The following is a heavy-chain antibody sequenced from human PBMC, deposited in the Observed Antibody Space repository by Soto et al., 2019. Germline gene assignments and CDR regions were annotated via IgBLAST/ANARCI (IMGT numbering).Heavy chain of an antibody. CDR1: GGSISSYY. Sequence: PSETLSLTCTVSGGSISSYYWSWIRQPPGKGLEWIGYIYYSGSTNYNPSLKSRVTISVDTSKNHFSLKLSSVTAADTAVYYCARHYKYGDYVDYWGQGTLVTVSS. D-gene: IGHD4-17*01. CDR3: ARHYKYGDYVDY. V-gene: IGHV4-59*08. CDR2: IYYSGST. J-gene: IGHJ4*02.